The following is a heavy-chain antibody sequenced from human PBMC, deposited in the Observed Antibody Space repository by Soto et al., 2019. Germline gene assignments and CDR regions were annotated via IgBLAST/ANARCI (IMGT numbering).Heavy chain of an antibody. V-gene: IGHV1-69*04. D-gene: IGHD6-13*01. Sequence: ASVKVSCKASGGTFSSYTISWLRPAPGQGLEWMGRIIPILGIANYAQKFQGRVTITAAKSTSTAYMELSSLRSEDTAVYYCARDQHSSSWYVYWSQGTLVTVSS. CDR3: ARDQHSSSWYVY. CDR2: IIPILGIA. CDR1: GGTFSSYT. J-gene: IGHJ4*02.